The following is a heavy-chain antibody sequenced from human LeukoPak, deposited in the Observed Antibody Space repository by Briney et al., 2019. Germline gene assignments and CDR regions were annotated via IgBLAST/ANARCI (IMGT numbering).Heavy chain of an antibody. D-gene: IGHD5-12*01. V-gene: IGHV3-7*01. Sequence: PGGSLRLSCAASGFTFSHHWMAWVRQTPGRGPEWVANIDEDGDVKSYAESVKGRFSVSRDNGRTSLYLQMNSLRAEDTAIYYCARHVPRGRSDFDCWGQGVLVTVS. CDR3: ARHVPRGRSDFDC. CDR1: GFTFSHHW. J-gene: IGHJ4*02. CDR2: IDEDGDVK.